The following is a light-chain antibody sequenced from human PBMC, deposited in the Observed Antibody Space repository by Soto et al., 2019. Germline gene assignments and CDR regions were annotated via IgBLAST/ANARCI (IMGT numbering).Light chain of an antibody. J-gene: IGKJ1*01. CDR3: QQYGSSPRP. V-gene: IGKV3-20*01. CDR1: QSVRSS. CDR2: GAS. Sequence: EIVMTQSPATLSVSPGERATLSCRASQSVRSSLAWYQQKPGQAPRLLIYGASSRATGIPDRFSGSGSGTDFTLTISRLEPEDFAVYYCQQYGSSPRPFGQGTKVDIK.